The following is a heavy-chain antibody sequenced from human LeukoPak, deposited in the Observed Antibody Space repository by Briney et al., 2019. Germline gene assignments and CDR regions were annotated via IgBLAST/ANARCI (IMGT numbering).Heavy chain of an antibody. J-gene: IGHJ5*02. V-gene: IGHV4-34*01. CDR1: GGSFSGYY. CDR2: INYSGST. D-gene: IGHD2-15*01. CDR3: ARGPANNCSGGSCPYNWFDP. Sequence: PSETLSLTCAVYGGSFSGYYWSWIRQPPGKGLEWIGEINYSGSTNYNPSLKSRVTISVDTSKNQFSLKLSSVTAADTAVYYCARGPANNCSGGSCPYNWFDPWGQGTLVTVSS.